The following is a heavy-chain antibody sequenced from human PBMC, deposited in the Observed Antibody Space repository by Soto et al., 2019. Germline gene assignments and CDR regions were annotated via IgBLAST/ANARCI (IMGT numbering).Heavy chain of an antibody. Sequence: GGSLRLTCAASGFNLGSYWMHWVRQAPGKGLVWVSRINDYGTTINYAESVEGRFTISRDDAKSEVYLQMNNLRAEDTAVYYCARGGLEPFDYWGQGALVTVSS. J-gene: IGHJ4*02. CDR2: INDYGTTI. V-gene: IGHV3-74*01. D-gene: IGHD1-1*01. CDR3: ARGGLEPFDY. CDR1: GFNLGSYW.